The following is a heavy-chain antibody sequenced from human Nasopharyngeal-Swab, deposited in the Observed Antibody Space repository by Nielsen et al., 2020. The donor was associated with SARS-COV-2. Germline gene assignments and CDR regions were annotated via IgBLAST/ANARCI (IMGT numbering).Heavy chain of an antibody. CDR1: GFTFSSYG. D-gene: IGHD3-22*01. CDR2: ISYDGSNK. Sequence: GESLKISCAASGFTFSSYGMHWVRQAPGKGLEWVAVISYDGSNKYYADSVKGRFTISRDNSKNTLYLQMNSLRAEDTAVYYCAKELRSVTMIVVVITTFAFDIWGQRTMVTVSS. J-gene: IGHJ3*02. V-gene: IGHV3-30*18. CDR3: AKELRSVTMIVVVITTFAFDI.